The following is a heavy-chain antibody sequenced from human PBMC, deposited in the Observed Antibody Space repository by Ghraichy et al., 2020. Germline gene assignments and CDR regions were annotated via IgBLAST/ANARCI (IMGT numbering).Heavy chain of an antibody. CDR1: GGSFNGYY. D-gene: IGHD3-3*01. V-gene: IGHV4-34*01. J-gene: IGHJ6*03. CDR3: ARGRRIFGVVIPYYYMDV. Sequence: SETLSLTCAVYGGSFNGYYWSWIRQPPGKGLQWIGEVNDSGSPNYSPSLKSRLTISVDTSKNQFSLKLTSVTAADTAVYYCARGRRIFGVVIPYYYMDVWGKGTAVTVSS. CDR2: VNDSGSP.